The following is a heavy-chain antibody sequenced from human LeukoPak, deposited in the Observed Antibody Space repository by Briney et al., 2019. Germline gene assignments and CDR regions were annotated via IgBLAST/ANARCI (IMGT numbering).Heavy chain of an antibody. CDR2: INHSGST. CDR1: GGSFSGYY. D-gene: IGHD3-10*01. Sequence: SETLSLTCAVYGGSFSGYYWSWIRRPPGKGREGIGEINHSGSTNYNPSLKSRVTISVDTSKNQFSLKLSSVTAADTAVYYCACLYYYGSGSLSSDWFDPWGQGTLVTVSS. CDR3: ACLYYYGSGSLSSDWFDP. J-gene: IGHJ5*02. V-gene: IGHV4-34*01.